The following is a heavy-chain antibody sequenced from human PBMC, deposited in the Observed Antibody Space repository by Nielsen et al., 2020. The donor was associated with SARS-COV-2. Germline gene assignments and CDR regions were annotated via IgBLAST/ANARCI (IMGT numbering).Heavy chain of an antibody. Sequence: ASVKVSCKASGYTFTSYGISWVRQAPGQGLEWMGRISAYNGNTNYAQKLQGRVTMTTDTSTSTAYMELRSLRSDDTAVYYCARDGTYYYDSSGYYGLNGMDVWGQGTTVTVSS. V-gene: IGHV1-18*01. CDR1: GYTFTSYG. CDR3: ARDGTYYYDSSGYYGLNGMDV. CDR2: ISAYNGNT. J-gene: IGHJ6*02. D-gene: IGHD3-22*01.